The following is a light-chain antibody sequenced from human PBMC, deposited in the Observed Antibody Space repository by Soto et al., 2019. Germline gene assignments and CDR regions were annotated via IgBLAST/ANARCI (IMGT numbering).Light chain of an antibody. CDR3: QQSYSRPRT. Sequence: DIVMTQSPDSLAVSLGARATINCKSSQSVLYSSNNKNYLAWYQQRPGQPPRLLIYWASNRESGVPERFSSNGSGTDFTLTISSLQAEDVAVYYCQQSYSRPRTFGQGTKVDIK. V-gene: IGKV4-1*01. CDR2: WAS. J-gene: IGKJ1*01. CDR1: QSVLYSSNNKNY.